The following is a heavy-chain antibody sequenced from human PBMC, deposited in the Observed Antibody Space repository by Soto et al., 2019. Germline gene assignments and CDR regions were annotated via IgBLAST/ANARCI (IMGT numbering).Heavy chain of an antibody. D-gene: IGHD5-18*01. V-gene: IGHV4-59*01. CDR1: GGSLSDFF. Sequence: PSETLSLTCTVSGGSLSDFFWSWIRQPPGEGLEWIGYIYYSGHTNYNPSLKSRVTISVDTSKNQFSLNLSSVAAADTAVYYCARVPRGSSYGYFDSWGQGTLVTVSS. CDR3: ARVPRGSSYGYFDS. CDR2: IYYSGHT. J-gene: IGHJ4*02.